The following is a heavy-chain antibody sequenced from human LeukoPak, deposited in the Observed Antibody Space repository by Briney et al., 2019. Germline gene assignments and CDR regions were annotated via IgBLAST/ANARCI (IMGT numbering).Heavy chain of an antibody. D-gene: IGHD3-3*02. V-gene: IGHV4-39*07. CDR1: GGSISSSSYY. CDR2: IYYSGST. J-gene: IGHJ6*02. CDR3: ARAPMKFSPHYYYYGMDV. Sequence: SETLSLTCTVSGGSISSSSYYWGWIRQPPGKGLEWIGSIYYSGSTYYNPSLKSRVTISVDTSKNQFSLKLSSVTAADTAVYYCARAPMKFSPHYYYYGMDVWGQGTTVTVSS.